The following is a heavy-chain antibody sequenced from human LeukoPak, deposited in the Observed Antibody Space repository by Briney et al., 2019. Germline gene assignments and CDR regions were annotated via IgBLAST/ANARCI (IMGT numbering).Heavy chain of an antibody. CDR1: GGSVSSSSYY. CDR2: IYYSGTT. V-gene: IGHV4-39*01. CDR3: ARQASDYFYYYMDV. Sequence: SETLSLTCTVSGGSVSSSSYYWGWIRQPPGKGLEWIGSIYYSGTTYYNSSLESRVTISVDTSKNHFSLILTSVTAADTAVYYCARQASDYFYYYMDVRGKGTTVTVS. J-gene: IGHJ6*03.